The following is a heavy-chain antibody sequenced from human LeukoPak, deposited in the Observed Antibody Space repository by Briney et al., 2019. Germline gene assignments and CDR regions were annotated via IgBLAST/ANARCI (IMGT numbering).Heavy chain of an antibody. CDR2: IHYSGST. CDR1: GGSISNFY. J-gene: IGHJ4*02. CDR3: ARSSDSSGYYFNFDY. V-gene: IGHV4-59*01. D-gene: IGHD3-22*01. Sequence: SETLSLTCTVSGGSISNFYWSWIRQPPGKGLEWIAYIHYSGSTNYNPSLKSRVTISVDTFNNQFSLKLRSVTAADTAVYYCARSSDSSGYYFNFDYWGQGTLVTVSS.